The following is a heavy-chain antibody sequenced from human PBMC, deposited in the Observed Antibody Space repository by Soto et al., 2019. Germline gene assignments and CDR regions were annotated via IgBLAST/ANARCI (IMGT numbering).Heavy chain of an antibody. J-gene: IGHJ4*02. CDR3: AKRMGPQDC. D-gene: IGHD2-15*01. Sequence: EVQLLESGGGLIQRGGSLRLSCAVSGFTTNKHAMIWVRQAPEKGLEWVAGISDSGADKFYAESVRGRFSISRDGSRNTVYLQMSDLRPDDTDIYYCAKRMGPQDCWGQGTPVTVSS. V-gene: IGHV3-23*01. CDR1: GFTTNKHA. CDR2: ISDSGADK.